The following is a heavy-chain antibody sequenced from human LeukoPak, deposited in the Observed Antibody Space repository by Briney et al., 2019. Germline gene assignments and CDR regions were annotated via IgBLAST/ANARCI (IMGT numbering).Heavy chain of an antibody. CDR1: GYTFTSYY. J-gene: IGHJ4*02. Sequence: ASVKVSCKASGYTFTSYYMHWVRQAPGQGLEWMGLINPTGGSTGYAQKFQGRVTMTRDMSTSTDYMELSSLRSEDTAVYYCARVSGSYYLPFDYWGQGTLVTVSS. CDR3: ARVSGSYYLPFDY. CDR2: INPTGGST. D-gene: IGHD1-26*01. V-gene: IGHV1-46*01.